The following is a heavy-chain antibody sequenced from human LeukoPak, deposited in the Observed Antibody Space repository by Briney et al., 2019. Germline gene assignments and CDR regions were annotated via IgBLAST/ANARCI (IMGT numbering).Heavy chain of an antibody. CDR1: GFGISSNW. V-gene: IGHV3-74*01. CDR3: AKDHYWSIDY. D-gene: IGHD3-3*01. CDR2: IKGDGIST. J-gene: IGHJ4*02. Sequence: QPGGSLRLSCAASGFGISSNWMHWVRHAPGQGLVWVSRIKGDGISTNYADSVKGRFTISRDIAKNTLYLQMNSLRAEDTGVYYCAKDHYWSIDYWGRGTLVTVSS.